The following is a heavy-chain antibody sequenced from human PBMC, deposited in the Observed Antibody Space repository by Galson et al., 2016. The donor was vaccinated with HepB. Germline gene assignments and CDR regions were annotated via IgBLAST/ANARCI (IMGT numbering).Heavy chain of an antibody. CDR2: ISGSGAST. J-gene: IGHJ6*03. Sequence: SLRLSCAASGFTFSIYPMHWVRQAPGKGLEWVSAISGSGASTYYADSVKGRFTISRDNSKNTLYLHMNSLRAEDTAVYYCAKGGGYNSAYYFYYYMDVWGKGTTVTVSS. CDR1: GFTFSIYP. V-gene: IGHV3-23*01. CDR3: AKGGGYNSAYYFYYYMDV. D-gene: IGHD5-24*01.